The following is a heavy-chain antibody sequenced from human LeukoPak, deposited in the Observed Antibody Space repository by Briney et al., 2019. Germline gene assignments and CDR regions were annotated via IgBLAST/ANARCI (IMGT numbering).Heavy chain of an antibody. D-gene: IGHD3-10*01. V-gene: IGHV3-66*02. CDR3: AGAKVEVRGVTSTFMDV. J-gene: IGHJ6*03. Sequence: QTGGSLRLSCAASGFTVSSNYMSWVRQAPGKGLEWVSVIYSGGSTYYADSVKGRFTISRDNSKNTLYLQMNSLRAEDTAVYYCAGAKVEVRGVTSTFMDVWGKGTTVAVSS. CDR2: IYSGGST. CDR1: GFTVSSNY.